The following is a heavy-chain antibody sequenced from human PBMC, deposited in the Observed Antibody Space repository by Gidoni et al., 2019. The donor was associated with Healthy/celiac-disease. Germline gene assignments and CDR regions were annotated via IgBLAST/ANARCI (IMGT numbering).Heavy chain of an antibody. CDR2: IYYSGST. Sequence: QVQLQESGPGLVKPSQTLSLTCTVSGGSISSGGYYWSWIRQHPGKGLEWIGYIYYSGSTYYNPSLKSRVTISVDTSKNQFSLKLSSVTAADTAVYYCARYHTIFGVVPLDWYFDLWGRGTLVTVSS. D-gene: IGHD3-3*01. J-gene: IGHJ2*01. V-gene: IGHV4-31*03. CDR1: GGSISSGGYY. CDR3: ARYHTIFGVVPLDWYFDL.